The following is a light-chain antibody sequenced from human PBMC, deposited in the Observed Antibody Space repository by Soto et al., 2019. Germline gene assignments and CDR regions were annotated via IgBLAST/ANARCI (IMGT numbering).Light chain of an antibody. J-gene: IGKJ2*01. CDR2: GAS. CDR1: QGVSSD. Sequence: EIVMTQSPATLSVSPGERTTLSCRASQGVSSDLAWYQQKPGQAPRLLIYGASTRASAIPDRFSGSGSGTEFTLTISSLQSEDFAVYYCQQYNNWPPFTFGQGTKLEIK. V-gene: IGKV3-15*01. CDR3: QQYNNWPPFT.